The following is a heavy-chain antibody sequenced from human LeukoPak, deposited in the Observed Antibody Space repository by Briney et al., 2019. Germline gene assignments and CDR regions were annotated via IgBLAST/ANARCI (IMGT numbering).Heavy chain of an antibody. D-gene: IGHD2-2*01. J-gene: IGHJ5*02. Sequence: AGGSLRLSCAASGFTFSSYAMSWVRQAPGKGLEWVSAISGSGGSTYYADSVKGRFTISRDNSKNTLYLQMNSLRSEATAVYYCAKDVVVVPAARYNWFDPWGQGTLVTVSS. CDR3: AKDVVVVPAARYNWFDP. CDR2: ISGSGGST. CDR1: GFTFSSYA. V-gene: IGHV3-23*01.